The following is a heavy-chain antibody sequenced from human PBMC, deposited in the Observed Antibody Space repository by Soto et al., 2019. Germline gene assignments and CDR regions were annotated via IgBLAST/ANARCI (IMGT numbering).Heavy chain of an antibody. D-gene: IGHD1-26*01. CDR2: TYPFDSDT. J-gene: IGHJ4*01. Sequence: LGESLKISCDGSGYTFTYYWIGWVRQMPGKGLEWMGVTYPFDSDTRYSPSFQGRVTISAVQSTNTAYLELSRLQASDTAIYYCGRNYGGATTGIDYWGQGTPVTVYS. V-gene: IGHV5-51*01. CDR3: GRNYGGATTGIDY. CDR1: GYTFTYYW.